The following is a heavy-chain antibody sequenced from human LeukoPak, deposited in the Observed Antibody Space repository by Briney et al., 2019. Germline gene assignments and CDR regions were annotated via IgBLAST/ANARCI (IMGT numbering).Heavy chain of an antibody. J-gene: IGHJ4*02. D-gene: IGHD6-13*01. CDR1: GFTFSSYA. CDR3: AKGGSSSWYGSYFDY. Sequence: PGGSLRLSCAASGFTFSSYAMSWVRQAPGKGLEWVSAISGSGGSTYYADSVKGRFTISRDNSKNTLYLQMNSLRAEDTAVYYCAKGGSSSWYGSYFDYWGQGTLDTVSS. CDR2: ISGSGGST. V-gene: IGHV3-23*01.